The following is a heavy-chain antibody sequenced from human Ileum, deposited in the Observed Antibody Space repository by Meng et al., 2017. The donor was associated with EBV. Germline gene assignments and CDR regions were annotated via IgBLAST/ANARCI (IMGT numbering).Heavy chain of an antibody. CDR3: ARVGQWLPIDY. V-gene: IGHV4-4*02. CDR2: IYHSGST. Sequence: QVQLQESGPVLVKPSGPLSPPWPVSGGSISSSNWWSWVRQPPGKGLEWIGEIYHSGSTNYNPSLKSRVTMSVDKSKNQFSLNLSSVTAADTAVYYCARVGQWLPIDYWGQGTLVTVSS. D-gene: IGHD6-19*01. CDR1: GGSISSSNW. J-gene: IGHJ4*02.